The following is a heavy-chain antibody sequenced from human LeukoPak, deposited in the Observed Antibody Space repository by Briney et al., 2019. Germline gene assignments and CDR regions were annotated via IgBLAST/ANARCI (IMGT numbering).Heavy chain of an antibody. Sequence: QAGGSLRLSCAASGFTFSSYAMSWVRQAPGKGLEWVSAISGSGGSTYYADSVEGRFTISRDNSKNTLYLQMNGLRAEDTAVYYCAKASIAARRSYYFDYWGQGTLVTVSS. CDR1: GFTFSSYA. J-gene: IGHJ4*02. V-gene: IGHV3-23*01. D-gene: IGHD6-6*01. CDR2: ISGSGGST. CDR3: AKASIAARRSYYFDY.